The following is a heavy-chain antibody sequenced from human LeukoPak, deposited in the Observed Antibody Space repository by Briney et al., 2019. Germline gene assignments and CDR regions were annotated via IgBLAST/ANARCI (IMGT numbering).Heavy chain of an antibody. V-gene: IGHV3-74*01. CDR3: ARAISMVRGGMSPRY. D-gene: IGHD3-10*01. J-gene: IGHJ4*02. CDR1: GFTFSTYW. CDR2: INSDGSST. Sequence: PGGSLRLSCAASGFTFSTYWMHWVRQAPGKGLVWVSRINSDGSSTSYADSVKGRFTISRDNAKSTLYLQMNSLRAEDTAVYYCARAISMVRGGMSPRYWGQGTLVTVSS.